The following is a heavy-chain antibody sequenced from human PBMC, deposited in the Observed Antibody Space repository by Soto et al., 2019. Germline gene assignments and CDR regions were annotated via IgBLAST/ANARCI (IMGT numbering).Heavy chain of an antibody. J-gene: IGHJ6*03. CDR3: ARGFCSGGSCYRRRDYYYMDV. V-gene: IGHV4-34*01. D-gene: IGHD2-15*01. CDR2: INHSGRA. CDR1: GGSFGFYY. Sequence: TCAVYGGSFGFYYWSWIRQSPGRGLEWIGEINHSGRANYNPSLKSRVTISLDTSKNQFSLKLSSVTAADTAVYYCARGFCSGGSCYRRRDYYYMDVWGKGTTVTVSS.